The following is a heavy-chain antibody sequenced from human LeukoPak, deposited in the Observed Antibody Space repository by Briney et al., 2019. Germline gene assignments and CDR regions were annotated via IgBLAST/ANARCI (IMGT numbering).Heavy chain of an antibody. CDR1: GGSISSGGYY. D-gene: IGHD3-22*01. CDR2: IYYSGST. Sequence: SETLSLTCTVSGGSISSGGYYWSWIRQHPGKGLEWIGYIYYSGSTYYNPSLKSRVTISVDTSKNQFSLRLSSVTAADTAVYYCARISAMIVNAFDTWGQGTMVTVSS. CDR3: ARISAMIVNAFDT. V-gene: IGHV4-31*03. J-gene: IGHJ3*02.